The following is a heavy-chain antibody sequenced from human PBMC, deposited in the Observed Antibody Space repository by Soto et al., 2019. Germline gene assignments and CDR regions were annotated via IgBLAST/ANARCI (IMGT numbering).Heavy chain of an antibody. Sequence: QVQLVESGGGLFKPGGSLRLSCAASGLTFSDYYRSWIRQAPGKGLEWVSYISSSGSTIYYADSVKGRFTFSRDNAKNSLYLQMNSLRAEDTAVYYCARVTVTYNWFDPWGQGTLVTVSS. CDR2: ISSSGSTI. CDR1: GLTFSDYY. CDR3: ARVTVTYNWFDP. V-gene: IGHV3-11*01. D-gene: IGHD4-17*01. J-gene: IGHJ5*02.